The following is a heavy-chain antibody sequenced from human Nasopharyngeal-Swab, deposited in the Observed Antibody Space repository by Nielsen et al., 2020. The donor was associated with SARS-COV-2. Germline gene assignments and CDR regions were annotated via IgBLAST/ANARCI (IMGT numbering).Heavy chain of an antibody. V-gene: IGHV1-2*02. D-gene: IGHD3-22*01. Sequence: ASVKVSCKASGYTFTGYYMHWVRQAPGQGLEWMGWINPNSGGTNYAQKFQGRVTITADESTSTAYMELSSLRSEDTAVYYCARDYRGSDYYDSSVLDYYYYYGMDVWGQGTTVTVSS. CDR2: INPNSGGT. J-gene: IGHJ6*02. CDR3: ARDYRGSDYYDSSVLDYYYYYGMDV. CDR1: GYTFTGYY.